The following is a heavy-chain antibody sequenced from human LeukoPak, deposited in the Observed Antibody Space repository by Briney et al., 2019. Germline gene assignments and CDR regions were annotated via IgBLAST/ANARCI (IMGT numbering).Heavy chain of an antibody. CDR1: GFTFSSYA. CDR2: ISGSGGST. CDR3: AKETDQYYYYGMDV. Sequence: GGSLRLSCAASGFTFSSYAMSWVRQAPGRGLEWVSAISGSGGSTYYADSVKGRFTISRDNSKNTLYLQMNSLRAEDTAVYYCAKETDQYYYYGMDVWGKGTTVTVSS. J-gene: IGHJ6*04. V-gene: IGHV3-23*01.